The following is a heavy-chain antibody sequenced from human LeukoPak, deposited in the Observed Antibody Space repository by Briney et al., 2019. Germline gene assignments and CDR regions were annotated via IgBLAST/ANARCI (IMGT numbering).Heavy chain of an antibody. D-gene: IGHD3-22*01. V-gene: IGHV3-48*01. Sequence: PGGSLRLSCAASGFTFSSYSMNWVRQAPGKGLEWVSYISSSSSTIYYADSVKGRFTISRDNSKNTLYLQMNSLRAEDTAVYYCARDSPYYYDSSGYYSPPDYWGQGTLVTVSS. CDR2: ISSSSSTI. CDR3: ARDSPYYYDSSGYYSPPDY. J-gene: IGHJ4*02. CDR1: GFTFSSYS.